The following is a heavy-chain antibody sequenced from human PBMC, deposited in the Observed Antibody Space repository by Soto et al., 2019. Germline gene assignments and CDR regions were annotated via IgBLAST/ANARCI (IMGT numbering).Heavy chain of an antibody. CDR2: TYYRSKWYN. J-gene: IGHJ6*02. D-gene: IGHD1-1*01. V-gene: IGHV6-1*01. CDR1: GGSAARNSGA. CDR3: ARGNWNEEGYYYGMDV. Sequence: PSQTLSLTCAISGGSAARNSGACNWLRQSPSRGLQWLGRTYYRSKWYNEYAPTVKSRITINPDTAKNQFALQLMSVTRDDTGVYYCARGNWNEEGYYYGMDVWGQGITVTVSS.